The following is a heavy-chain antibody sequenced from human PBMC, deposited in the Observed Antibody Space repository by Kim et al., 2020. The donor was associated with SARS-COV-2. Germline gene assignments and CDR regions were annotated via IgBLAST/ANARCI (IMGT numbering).Heavy chain of an antibody. J-gene: IGHJ6*02. CDR3: ARGDIHYYGMDV. CDR1: GFTITRYW. CDR2: VSSDGTRT. Sequence: GGSLRLSCAASGFTITRYWMHWVRQAPGKGLVWVSRVSSDGTRTFYADSVEGRFTISRDNAKNTLYLQMNSLRAEDTAVYYCARGDIHYYGMDVWGQGTT. V-gene: IGHV3-74*01.